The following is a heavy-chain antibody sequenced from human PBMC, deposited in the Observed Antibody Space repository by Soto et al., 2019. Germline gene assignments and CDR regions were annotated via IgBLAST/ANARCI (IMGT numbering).Heavy chain of an antibody. V-gene: IGHV3-64D*06. J-gene: IGHJ4*01. CDR3: VKDRYIDY. CDR1: GFAFTTYA. CDR2: ISHNGGVT. Sequence: LRLSCSASGFAFTTYAMHWVRQAPGKGLEYVSSISHNGGVTYYPDSVKGRFTISRDNSKNTLYLQMSSLRVEDTAVYYCVKDRYIDYWGQGTLVTAPQ.